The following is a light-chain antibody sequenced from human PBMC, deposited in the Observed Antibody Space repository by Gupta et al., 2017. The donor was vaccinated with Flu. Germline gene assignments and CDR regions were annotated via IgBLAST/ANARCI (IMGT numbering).Light chain of an antibody. CDR1: TLAKQY. CDR3: QSADNSGTNWV. Sequence: SYELTQPPSVSVSPGQTARITCSGDTLAKQYAYWYQQRPGQAPVLVIYKDNERPSGIPERFSGSSSGTMVTLTISGAQAEDEADYYCQSADNSGTNWVFGGGTKLTVL. V-gene: IGLV3-25*03. CDR2: KDN. J-gene: IGLJ3*02.